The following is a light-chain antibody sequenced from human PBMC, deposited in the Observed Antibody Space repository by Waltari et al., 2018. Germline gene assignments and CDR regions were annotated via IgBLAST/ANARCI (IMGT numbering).Light chain of an antibody. CDR2: TND. J-gene: IGLJ3*02. CDR3: AAWDDALNGRV. V-gene: IGLV1-44*01. Sequence: QSVLAQPPSASGTPGQGVTTSCSGSSSNIGGNGVSWYQQLPGTAPKLLIHTNDQRPSGVPDRFSASKSGTSASLAISGLQSEDEAHYFCAAWDDALNGRVFGGGTKVTVL. CDR1: SSNIGGNG.